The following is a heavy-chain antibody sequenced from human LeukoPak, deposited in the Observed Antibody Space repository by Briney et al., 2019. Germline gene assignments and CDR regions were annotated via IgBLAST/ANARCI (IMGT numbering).Heavy chain of an antibody. CDR2: ISDSGGDT. CDR1: GFTFRSSA. J-gene: IGHJ4*02. D-gene: IGHD1-26*01. CDR3: AKGGSYGPLDF. Sequence: GGSLRLPCAASGFTFRSSAMTWVRQAPGKWLEWVSAISDSGGDTIYTDSVKDRFTISRDNAKNMLYLQMSSLRAEDTAVYYCAKGGSYGPLDFWGQGTLVTVSS. V-gene: IGHV3-23*01.